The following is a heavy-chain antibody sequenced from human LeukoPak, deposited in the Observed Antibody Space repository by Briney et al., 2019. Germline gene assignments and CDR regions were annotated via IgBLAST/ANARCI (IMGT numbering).Heavy chain of an antibody. D-gene: IGHD3-3*01. CDR3: ARGFWEYNFDY. CDR2: IYYSGST. CDR1: GGSFNTYY. V-gene: IGHV4-59*01. Sequence: SETLSLTCTVSGGSFNTYYWTWIRQPPGKGLEWIGYIYYSGSTNYNPSLKSRVTISVDTSKNQFSLKLSSVTGADTAVYYCARGFWEYNFDYWGQGTLVTVSS. J-gene: IGHJ4*02.